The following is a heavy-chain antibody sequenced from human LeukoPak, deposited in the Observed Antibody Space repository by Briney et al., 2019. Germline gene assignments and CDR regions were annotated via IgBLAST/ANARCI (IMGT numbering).Heavy chain of an antibody. V-gene: IGHV1-8*01. CDR3: ARGLPLTGYSSSWYEYNY. CDR2: MNPNSGNT. D-gene: IGHD6-13*01. J-gene: IGHJ4*02. Sequence: ASVKVSCKASGYTFTSYDINWVRQATGQGLEWMGWMNPNSGNTGYAQKFQGRVTTTRNTSISTAYMELSSLRSEDTAVYYCARGLPLTGYSSSWYEYNYWGQGTLVTVSS. CDR1: GYTFTSYD.